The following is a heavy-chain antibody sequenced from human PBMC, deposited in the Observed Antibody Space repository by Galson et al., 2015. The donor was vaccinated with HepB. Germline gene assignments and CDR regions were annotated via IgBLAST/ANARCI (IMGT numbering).Heavy chain of an antibody. Sequence: SLRLSCAASGFTVSSNYMSWVRQAPGKGLEWVSVIYSGGSTYYADSVKGRSTISRDNSKNTLYLQMNSLRAEDTAVYYCARGLSGSYEGGFDYWGQGTLVTVSS. J-gene: IGHJ4*02. CDR3: ARGLSGSYEGGFDY. CDR2: IYSGGST. D-gene: IGHD1-26*01. CDR1: GFTVSSNY. V-gene: IGHV3-53*01.